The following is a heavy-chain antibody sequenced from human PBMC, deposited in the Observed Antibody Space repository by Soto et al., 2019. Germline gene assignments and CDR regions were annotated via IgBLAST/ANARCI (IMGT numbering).Heavy chain of an antibody. CDR1: GDSVSSNSAA. CDR3: ARDISSSWYWFDP. V-gene: IGHV6-1*01. D-gene: IGHD6-13*01. Sequence: SQTLSLTFAISGDSVSSNSAAWNWIRQSPSRGLEWLGRTYYRSKWYNDYAVSVKSRIAINPDTSKNEFSLQLNSVTPEDTAVYYCARDISSSWYWFDPWGQGTLVTVSS. J-gene: IGHJ5*02. CDR2: TYYRSKWYN.